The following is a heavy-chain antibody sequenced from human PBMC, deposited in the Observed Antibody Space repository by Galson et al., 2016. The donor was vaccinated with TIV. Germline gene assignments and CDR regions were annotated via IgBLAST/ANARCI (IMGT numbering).Heavy chain of an antibody. CDR2: VNVGTGDT. Sequence: SVKVSCKASGYTFENYAIQWVRQAPGQRLEWMAWVNVGTGDTRYSQKFQGAVTVTRDTSASTAYMELSSLTSEDTAVYYCARSDAISGYYYHFDYWGHATLVTVSS. V-gene: IGHV1-3*01. CDR3: ARSDAISGYYYHFDY. J-gene: IGHJ4*01. D-gene: IGHD3-22*01. CDR1: GYTFENYA.